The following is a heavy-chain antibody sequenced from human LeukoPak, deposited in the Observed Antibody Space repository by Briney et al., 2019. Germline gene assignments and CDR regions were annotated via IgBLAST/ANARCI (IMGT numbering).Heavy chain of an antibody. V-gene: IGHV4-59*01. D-gene: IGHD2-15*01. Sequence: PSETLSLTCTVSGASIRGYYWSWIRQPPGKGLEWIGYINHSGSTNYNPSLKSRVTISVDTSKNQFSLNLNSVTAADTAVYYCTRDRHSLSNWSPGTLVTVAS. J-gene: IGHJ4*02. CDR2: INHSGST. CDR1: GASIRGYY. CDR3: TRDRHSLSN.